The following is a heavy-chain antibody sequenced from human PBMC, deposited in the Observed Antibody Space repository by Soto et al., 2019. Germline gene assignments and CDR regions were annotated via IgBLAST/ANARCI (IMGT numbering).Heavy chain of an antibody. CDR1: GYTFTSYG. Sequence: QVQLVQSGAEVKKPGASVKVSCKASGYTFTSYGISWVRQAPGQGLEWMGWISAYNGNINYAQKLQGRYTMTTDTSTSTPYMELRNLRTVDTAVYDFARVSSSSSPDPNDCWGQGTLVTVSS. CDR2: ISAYNGNI. D-gene: IGHD6-13*01. V-gene: IGHV1-18*01. J-gene: IGHJ4*02. CDR3: ARVSSSSSPDPNDC.